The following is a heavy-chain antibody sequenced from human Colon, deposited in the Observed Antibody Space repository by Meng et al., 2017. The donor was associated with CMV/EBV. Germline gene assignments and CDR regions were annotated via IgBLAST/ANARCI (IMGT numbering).Heavy chain of an antibody. CDR1: LSPSGVG. Sequence: LSPSGVGVGCIRQPPGKALEWLALIYWDDDKRYSPSLKSRLTITKDTSKNQVVLTMTNMDPVDTATYYCAHLLAYYYGSGSYGALDYWGQGTLVTVSS. V-gene: IGHV2-5*02. CDR2: IYWDDDK. J-gene: IGHJ4*02. CDR3: AHLLAYYYGSGSYGALDY. D-gene: IGHD3-10*01.